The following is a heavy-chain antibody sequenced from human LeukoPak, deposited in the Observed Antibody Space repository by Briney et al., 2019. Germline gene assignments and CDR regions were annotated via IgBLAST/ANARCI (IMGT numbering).Heavy chain of an antibody. CDR1: RYTFTGYY. CDR3: AIPGIAAAGKNDGYYYYYMDV. V-gene: IGHV1-2*02. CDR2: INPNSGVT. J-gene: IGHJ6*03. Sequence: GASVKVSCKASRYTFTGYYMHWVRQAPGQGPEWMRWINPNSGVTDYAQNFQGRVTMTRDTSISTAYVELSRLRSDDTAVYYCAIPGIAAAGKNDGYYYYYMDVWGKGTTVTVSS. D-gene: IGHD6-13*01.